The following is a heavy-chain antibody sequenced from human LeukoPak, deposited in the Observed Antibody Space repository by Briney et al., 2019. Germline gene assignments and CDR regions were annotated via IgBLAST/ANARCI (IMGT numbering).Heavy chain of an antibody. Sequence: PSETLSLTCAVSGYSISSGYYWGWIRQPPGRGLEWIGSINHSGNTYCNPSLKSRVAISIDTSKNDFSLKVTSVTAADTAVYFCARQDTAMVKGWFDPWGRGTLVTVSS. CDR3: ARQDTAMVKGWFDP. J-gene: IGHJ5*02. V-gene: IGHV4-38-2*01. D-gene: IGHD5-18*01. CDR2: INHSGNT. CDR1: GYSISSGYY.